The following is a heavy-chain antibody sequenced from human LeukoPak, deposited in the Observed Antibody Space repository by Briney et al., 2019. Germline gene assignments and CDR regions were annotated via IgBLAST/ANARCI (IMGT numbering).Heavy chain of an antibody. CDR1: GFTFITYW. J-gene: IGHJ4*02. CDR3: ARAFGSGSQVINYFDF. D-gene: IGHD3-10*01. V-gene: IGHV3-74*01. Sequence: GGSLRLSCAASGFTFITYWMHWVRQAPGKGLVGVSSINSDGSTTTYADSVKGRLTISRDNAKNMVYLQMISLRAEDTAVYYCARAFGSGSQVINYFDFWGQGTLVTVSS. CDR2: INSDGSTT.